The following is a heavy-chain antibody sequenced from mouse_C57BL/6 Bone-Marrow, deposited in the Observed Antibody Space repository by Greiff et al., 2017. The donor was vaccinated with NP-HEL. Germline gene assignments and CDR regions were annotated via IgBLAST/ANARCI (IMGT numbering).Heavy chain of an antibody. D-gene: IGHD1-3*01. CDR3: ARKSFITSLGY. CDR1: GYTFTSYG. V-gene: IGHV1-81*01. CDR2: IYPRSGNT. J-gene: IGHJ2*01. Sequence: QVQLQQSGAELARPGASVKLSCKASGYTFTSYGISWVKQSTGQGLEWIGEIYPRSGNTYYNEKFKGKATLTADKSSSTAYMELRSLTSEDSAVYYCARKSFITSLGYWGQGTTLTVSS.